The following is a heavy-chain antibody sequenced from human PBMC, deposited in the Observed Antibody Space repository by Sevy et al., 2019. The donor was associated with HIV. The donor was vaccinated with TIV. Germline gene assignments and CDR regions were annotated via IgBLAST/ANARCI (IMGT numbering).Heavy chain of an antibody. Sequence: GGSLRLSCAASGFTFSSYGMHWVRQAPGKGLEWVAFIRYDGSNKYYADSVKGRFTISRDNSKNTLYLQMNSLRAEDTAVYYCAKDQSASSWYYDGMDLWGQGTTVTVSS. CDR2: IRYDGSNK. CDR1: GFTFSSYG. V-gene: IGHV3-30*02. J-gene: IGHJ6*02. CDR3: AKDQSASSWYYDGMDL. D-gene: IGHD2-2*01.